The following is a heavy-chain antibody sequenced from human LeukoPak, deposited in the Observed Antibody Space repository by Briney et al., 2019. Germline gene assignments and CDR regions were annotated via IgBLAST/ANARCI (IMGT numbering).Heavy chain of an antibody. CDR1: GFTFSDYS. CDR2: ISTSSSSI. Sequence: AGGSLRLSCATSGFTFSDYSMNWVRQAPGKGLEWVASISTSSSSIYHADSVKGRFTISRDNAKNSLYLQMNSLRDEDTAVYYCAREGPSPFYDYVWRSYRRNDYYFDYWGQGALVTVSS. V-gene: IGHV3-48*02. J-gene: IGHJ4*02. D-gene: IGHD3-16*02. CDR3: AREGPSPFYDYVWRSYRRNDYYFDY.